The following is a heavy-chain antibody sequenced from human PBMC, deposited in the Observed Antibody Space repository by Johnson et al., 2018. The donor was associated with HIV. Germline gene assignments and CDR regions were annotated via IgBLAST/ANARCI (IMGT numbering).Heavy chain of an antibody. Sequence: QVQLVESGGGVVHPGGSLRLSCAASGFTFSSNYMSWVRQAPGKGLEWVSFIRYDGSNKYYADSVKGRFTIYRDNSKNTLYLQMNSLRGEDTAVYYCAKDRRSFYGGKAADVFDIWGQGTMVTVSS. V-gene: IGHV3-30*02. D-gene: IGHD4-23*01. J-gene: IGHJ3*02. CDR1: GFTFSSNY. CDR2: IRYDGSNK. CDR3: AKDRRSFYGGKAADVFDI.